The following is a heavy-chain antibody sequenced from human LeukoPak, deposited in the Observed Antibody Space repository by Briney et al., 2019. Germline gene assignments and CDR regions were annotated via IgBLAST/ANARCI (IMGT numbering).Heavy chain of an antibody. CDR1: GFTFSSYE. CDR2: ISSSGSTI. D-gene: IGHD3-22*01. V-gene: IGHV3-48*03. J-gene: IGHJ6*02. CDR3: ARVSSGYFYYYYGMDV. Sequence: SGGSLRLSCAASGFTFSSYEMNWVRQAPGKGLEWVSYISSSGSTIYYADSVKGRFTISRDNAKNSLYLQMNSLRAEDTAVYYCARVSSGYFYYYYGMDVWGQGTTVTVSS.